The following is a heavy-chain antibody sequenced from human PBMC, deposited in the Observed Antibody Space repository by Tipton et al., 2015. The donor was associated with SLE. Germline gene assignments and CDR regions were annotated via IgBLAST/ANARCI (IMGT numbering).Heavy chain of an antibody. Sequence: TLSLTCTVSGDSVKSRYWIWVRQPAGRGLEWLAYRFHDGNINYNPSLKTRLTMAVGTSRDQFSLTLNSVTAADTGIYYCARGREWNWSPYYMDVWGKGTTVTVSS. CDR2: RFHDGNI. CDR3: ARGREWNWSPYYMDV. J-gene: IGHJ6*03. D-gene: IGHD1-1*01. CDR1: GDSVKSRY. V-gene: IGHV4-59*02.